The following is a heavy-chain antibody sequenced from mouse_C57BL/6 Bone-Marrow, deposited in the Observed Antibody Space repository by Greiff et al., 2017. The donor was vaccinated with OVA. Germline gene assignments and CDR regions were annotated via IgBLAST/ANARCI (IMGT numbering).Heavy chain of an antibody. CDR2: INPYNGGT. CDR1: GYTFTDYY. J-gene: IGHJ3*01. D-gene: IGHD1-3*01. V-gene: IGHV1-19*01. CDR3: ARMSDDNRFAY. Sequence: VQLQQSGPVLVKPGASVKMSCKASGYTFTDYYMNWVKQSHGKSLEWIGVINPYNGGTSYNQKFKGKATLTVDKSSSTAYMELNSLTSEDSAVYYCARMSDDNRFAYWGQGTLVTVSA.